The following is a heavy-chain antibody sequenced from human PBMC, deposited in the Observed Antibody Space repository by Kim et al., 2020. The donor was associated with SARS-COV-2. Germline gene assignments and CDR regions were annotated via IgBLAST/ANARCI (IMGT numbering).Heavy chain of an antibody. J-gene: IGHJ4*02. CDR2: IYYSGST. Sequence: SETLSLTCTVSGGSISSSSYYWGWIRQPPGKGLEWIGSIYYSGSTYYNPSLKSRVTISVDTSKNQFSLKLSSVTAADTAVYYCARWLIDGIVVVPAAGKETTGGPYYFDYWGQGTLVTVSS. CDR3: ARWLIDGIVVVPAAGKETTGGPYYFDY. V-gene: IGHV4-39*01. CDR1: GGSISSSSYY. D-gene: IGHD2-2*01.